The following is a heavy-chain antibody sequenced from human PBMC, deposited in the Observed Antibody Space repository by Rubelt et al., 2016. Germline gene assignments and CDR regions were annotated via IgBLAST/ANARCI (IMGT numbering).Heavy chain of an antibody. J-gene: IGHJ4*02. CDR2: IYYSGST. CDR1: GGSISSGGYY. V-gene: IGHV4-31*03. D-gene: IGHD4-23*01. CDR3: ATSGGNGGDFDY. Sequence: QVQLQELGPGLVKPSQTLSLTCTVSGGSISSGGYYWSWIRQHPGKGLEWIGYIYYSGSTYYNPALKGRVTISMDTSKNRFFLKLSSVTAADTAVYYCATSGGNGGDFDYWGQGTLVTVSS.